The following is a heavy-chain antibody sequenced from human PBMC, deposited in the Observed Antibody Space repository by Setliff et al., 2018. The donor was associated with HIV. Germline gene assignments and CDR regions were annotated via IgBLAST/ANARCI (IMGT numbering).Heavy chain of an antibody. V-gene: IGHV4-4*08. J-gene: IGHJ3*01. CDR2: IYSGGST. CDR1: GGSIGGYY. D-gene: IGHD3-10*01. CDR3: ARVRSYGSAYDAFDV. Sequence: SETLSLTCTVSGGSIGGYYWSWIRQPPGTGLEWLGCIYSGGSTNYNPSLESRVTISLDTSKNQFSLGLTSVTAADTAVYYCARVRSYGSAYDAFDVWGPGTMVTVSS.